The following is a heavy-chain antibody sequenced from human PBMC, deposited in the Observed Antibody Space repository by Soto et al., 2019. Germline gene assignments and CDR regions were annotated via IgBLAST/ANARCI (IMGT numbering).Heavy chain of an antibody. D-gene: IGHD2-2*01. J-gene: IGHJ5*02. CDR3: ARGGIVVVPAAHPGLVGWFDP. CDR1: GFTFSSYS. CDR2: ISSSSSYI. V-gene: IGHV3-21*01. Sequence: EVQLVESGGGLVKPGGSLRLSCAASGFTFSSYSMNWVRQAPGKGLEWVSSISSSSSYIYYADSVKGRFTISRDNAKNSLYLQMNSLRAEDTAVYYCARGGIVVVPAAHPGLVGWFDPWGQGTLVTVSS.